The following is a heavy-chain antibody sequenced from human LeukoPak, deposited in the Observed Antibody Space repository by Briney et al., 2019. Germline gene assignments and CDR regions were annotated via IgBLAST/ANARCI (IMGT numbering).Heavy chain of an antibody. Sequence: ASVKVSCKASGYTFTGYYMHWVRQAPGQGLEWMGRINPNSGNTNYAQKLQGRVTMTTDTSTSTAYMELRSLRSDDTAVYYCARGGGRYSSSGYPIDYWGQGTLVTVSS. D-gene: IGHD3-22*01. CDR1: GYTFTGYY. CDR3: ARGGGRYSSSGYPIDY. J-gene: IGHJ4*02. V-gene: IGHV1-2*06. CDR2: INPNSGNT.